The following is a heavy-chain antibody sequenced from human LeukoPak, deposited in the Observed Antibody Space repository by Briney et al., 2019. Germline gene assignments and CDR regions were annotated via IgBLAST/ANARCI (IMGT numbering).Heavy chain of an antibody. V-gene: IGHV3-33*01. CDR2: IWYDGSNK. D-gene: IGHD3-3*01. J-gene: IGHJ4*02. CDR3: AREAIFGVVDLAFDY. Sequence: GRSLRLSCAASGFTFSSYGMHWVRQAPGKGLEWVAVIWYDGSNKYYADSVKGRFTISRDNSKNTLYLQMNSLRAEDTAVYYCAREAIFGVVDLAFDYWGQGTLVTVSS. CDR1: GFTFSSYG.